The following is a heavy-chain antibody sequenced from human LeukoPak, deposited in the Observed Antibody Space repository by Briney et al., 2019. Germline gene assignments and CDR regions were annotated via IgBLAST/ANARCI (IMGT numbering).Heavy chain of an antibody. CDR1: GGSISSGSYY. D-gene: IGHD6-13*01. V-gene: IGHV4-61*02. Sequence: SETLSLTCTVSGGSISSGSYYWSWIRQPAGKGLEWIGRIYTSGSTNYNPSLKSRVSISVDRSKNQFSLRLSSVTAADTAVYYCAKMGPAAAGIIDWGQGTLVTVSS. J-gene: IGHJ4*02. CDR3: AKMGPAAAGIID. CDR2: IYTSGST.